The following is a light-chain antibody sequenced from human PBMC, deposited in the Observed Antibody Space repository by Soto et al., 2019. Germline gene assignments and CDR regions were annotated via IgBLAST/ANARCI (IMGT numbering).Light chain of an antibody. V-gene: IGKV3-15*01. CDR3: QQRSHWPPYT. CDR2: GAS. CDR1: QRVSSN. Sequence: IVMTQSPASLSVSPGERATLSCRASQRVSSNVAWYQQKPGQAPRLLLYGASARATGVPPRFSGSGSGTQFTLTISSLQSEDFAVYYCQQRSHWPPYTFGQGTKLEI. J-gene: IGKJ2*01.